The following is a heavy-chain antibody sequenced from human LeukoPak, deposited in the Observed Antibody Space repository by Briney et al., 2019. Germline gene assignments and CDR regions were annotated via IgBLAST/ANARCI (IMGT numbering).Heavy chain of an antibody. D-gene: IGHD3-22*01. CDR1: GGSLSGYY. V-gene: IGHV4-34*01. CDR3: ARSPGKFYYYGSGHYYNWYFDL. J-gene: IGHJ2*01. CDR2: TNHSGST. Sequence: PSETLSHTCAVSGGSLSGYYWTWIRQPPGKGLEWIGETNHSGSTNYDPSLQCRVTLPVDTSKNQVSLKLSSVTDADTAVYYCARSPGKFYYYGSGHYYNWYFDLWGRGTPVTIRS.